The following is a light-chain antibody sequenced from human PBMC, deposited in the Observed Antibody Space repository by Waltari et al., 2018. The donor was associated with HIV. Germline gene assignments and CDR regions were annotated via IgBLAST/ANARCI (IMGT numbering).Light chain of an antibody. CDR3: QQYGSSPPYT. V-gene: IGKV3-20*01. CDR2: GAS. J-gene: IGKJ2*01. Sequence: EIGLTQSLGTLSLSPGERATRACRSSQGVSSSYVAWYQQNPGQAPRLLIYGASSRSTGIPDRFSGSVSGTDFTLTISRLEPEDFAVYYCQQYGSSPPYTFGQGTKLEIK. CDR1: QGVSSSY.